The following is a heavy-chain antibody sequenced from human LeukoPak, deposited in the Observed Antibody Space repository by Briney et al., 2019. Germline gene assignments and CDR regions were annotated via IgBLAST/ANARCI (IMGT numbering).Heavy chain of an antibody. CDR1: GFTFSSYA. CDR2: ISGSGGST. D-gene: IGHD2-2*01. J-gene: IGHJ4*02. Sequence: PGGSLRLSCAASGFTFSSYAMSWVRQAPGKGLEWVSAISGSGGSTYYADSVKGRFTISRDNSKNTLYLQMNSLRAEDTAVYYCAKEILSSVVPAATNPDYWGQGTLVTVSS. V-gene: IGHV3-23*01. CDR3: AKEILSSVVPAATNPDY.